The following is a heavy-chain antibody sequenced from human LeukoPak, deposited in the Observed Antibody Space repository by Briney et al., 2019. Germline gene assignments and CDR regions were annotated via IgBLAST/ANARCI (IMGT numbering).Heavy chain of an antibody. CDR3: AKVGSGWYGVDY. CDR2: IRYGGTNK. D-gene: IGHD6-19*01. J-gene: IGHJ4*02. Sequence: GGSLRLSCEVSGIIFSGYGIHWVRQAPGKGLEWVAFIRYGGTNKYYAASVKGRFTISRDNSNNTLYLQMNSLRVEDTAVYYCAKVGSGWYGVDYWGQGTLVTVFS. V-gene: IGHV3-30*02. CDR1: GIIFSGYG.